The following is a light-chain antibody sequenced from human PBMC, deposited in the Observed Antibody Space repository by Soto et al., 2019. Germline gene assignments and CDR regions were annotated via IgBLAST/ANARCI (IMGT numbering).Light chain of an antibody. CDR3: QQYNYLPYT. J-gene: IGKJ2*01. Sequence: DIVMTQSPATLSVYLGERATVSCRASQSVSSYLAWYQQKPGQAPRLLIYGTSTRATDIPARFSGSGSGTDFTLTISSLQSEDFAVYYCQQYNYLPYTFGQGTKLEIK. CDR1: QSVSSY. V-gene: IGKV3-15*01. CDR2: GTS.